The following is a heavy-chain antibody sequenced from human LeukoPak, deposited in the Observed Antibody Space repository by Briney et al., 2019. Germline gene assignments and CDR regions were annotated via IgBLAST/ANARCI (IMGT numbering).Heavy chain of an antibody. V-gene: IGHV4-59*01. CDR2: IYYSGST. Sequence: SETLSLTCTVSGGSISNYYWTWIRQPPGKGLEWIGYIYYSGSTNYNPSLKSRVTISVDTSKNQFSLKLSSVTAADTAVYYCARTTEGGYTYDYFYYYYMDVWGKGTTVTISS. D-gene: IGHD5-18*01. CDR1: GGSISNYY. CDR3: ARTTEGGYTYDYFYYYYMDV. J-gene: IGHJ6*03.